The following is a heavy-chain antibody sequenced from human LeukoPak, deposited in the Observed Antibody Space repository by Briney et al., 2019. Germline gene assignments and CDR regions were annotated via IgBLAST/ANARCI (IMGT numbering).Heavy chain of an antibody. J-gene: IGHJ4*02. D-gene: IGHD6-19*01. CDR3: ARGTGWPQFDY. CDR2: TYYKSAWYN. V-gene: IGHV6-1*01. CDR1: GDSVSRDSIA. Sequence: SQTHSLTCAISGDSVSRDSIAWNWIRQSPSRGLEWLGRTYYKSAWYNDYAVSVKGRIIINPDTSKNQFSLQLNSVTPEDTAVYYCARGTGWPQFDYWGQGTLVTASS.